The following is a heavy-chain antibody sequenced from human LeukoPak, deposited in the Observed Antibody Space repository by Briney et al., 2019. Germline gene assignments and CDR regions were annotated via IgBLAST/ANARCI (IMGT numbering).Heavy chain of an antibody. V-gene: IGHV4-59*01. Sequence: SETLSLTCTVSGGSISSDYWSWIRQPPGKGLEWIGYIYYSGTTNYNPSLKSRVTISVNTSKNQFSLKLSSVTAADTAVYYCARLSGYSSGHYYSDYWGQGTLVTVSS. CDR2: IYYSGTT. J-gene: IGHJ4*02. CDR1: GGSISSDY. CDR3: ARLSGYSSGHYYSDY. D-gene: IGHD3-22*01.